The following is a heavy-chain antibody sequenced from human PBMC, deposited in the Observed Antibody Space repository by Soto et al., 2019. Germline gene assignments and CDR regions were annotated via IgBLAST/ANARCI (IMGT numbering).Heavy chain of an antibody. J-gene: IGHJ2*01. D-gene: IGHD5-18*01. Sequence: SETLSLTCAVYGGSFSGYYWSWIRQPPGKGLEWIGEINHSGSTNYNPSLKSRVTISVDTSKNQFSLKLSSVTAADTAVYYCARRGYSYGFHLWGRGTLVTVSS. CDR2: INHSGST. CDR1: GGSFSGYY. V-gene: IGHV4-34*01. CDR3: ARRGYSYGFHL.